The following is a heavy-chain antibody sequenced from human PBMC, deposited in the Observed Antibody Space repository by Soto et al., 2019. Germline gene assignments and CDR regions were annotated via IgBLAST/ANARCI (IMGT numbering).Heavy chain of an antibody. V-gene: IGHV1-46*01. CDR2: INPSGGST. D-gene: IGHD1-26*01. CDR3: ARSQVGRPLEV. CDR1: RYTFTNFY. Sequence: ASVKVSCKASRYTFTNFYIHWLRQAPGQGLEWMGIINPSGGSTTYPQKFQGRVTMTRDTSTSTVHMELITLRSEDTAVYYYARSQVGRPLEVLGPGTTVIVSS. J-gene: IGHJ6*01.